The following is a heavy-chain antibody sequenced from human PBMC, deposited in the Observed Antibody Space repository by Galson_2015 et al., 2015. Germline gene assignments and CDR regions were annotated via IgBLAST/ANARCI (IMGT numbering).Heavy chain of an antibody. D-gene: IGHD2-15*01. J-gene: IGHJ6*02. CDR3: ARDMVVAATQYYYYGMDV. Sequence: SVKVSCKASGYTFTGYYMHWVRQAPGQGLEWMGWINPNSGGTNYAQKFQGWVTMTRDTSISTAYKELSRLRSDDTAVYYCARDMVVAATQYYYYGMDVWGQGTTVTVSS. CDR2: INPNSGGT. CDR1: GYTFTGYY. V-gene: IGHV1-2*04.